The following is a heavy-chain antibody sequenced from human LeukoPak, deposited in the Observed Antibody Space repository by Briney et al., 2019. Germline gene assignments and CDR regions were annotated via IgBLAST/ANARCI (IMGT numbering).Heavy chain of an antibody. V-gene: IGHV3-30*02. Sequence: GRSLRLSCAASGFTFSSYGMHWVRQAPGKGLEWVAFIRYDGSNKYYADSVKGRFTISRDNSKNTLYLQMNSLRAEDTAVYYCARVVLRFLEWSETNWFDPWGQGTLVTVSS. J-gene: IGHJ5*02. CDR3: ARVVLRFLEWSETNWFDP. CDR2: IRYDGSNK. CDR1: GFTFSSYG. D-gene: IGHD3-3*01.